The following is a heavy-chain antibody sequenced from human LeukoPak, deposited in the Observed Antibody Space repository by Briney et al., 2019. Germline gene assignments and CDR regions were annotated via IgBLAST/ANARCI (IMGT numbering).Heavy chain of an antibody. CDR3: ARDGEEYYDFWSGYYIKYNWFDP. CDR1: GGSLSSYY. Sequence: SETLSLTCTVSGGSLSSYYWSWIRQPAGKGLEWIGRIYTSGSTNYNPSLKSRVTMSVDTSKNQFSLKLSSVTAADTAVYYCARDGEEYYDFWSGYYIKYNWFDPWGQGTLVTVSS. V-gene: IGHV4-4*07. J-gene: IGHJ5*02. D-gene: IGHD3-3*01. CDR2: IYTSGST.